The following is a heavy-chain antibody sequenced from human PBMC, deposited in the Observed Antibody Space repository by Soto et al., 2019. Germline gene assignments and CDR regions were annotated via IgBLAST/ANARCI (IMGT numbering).Heavy chain of an antibody. CDR3: ARDLRDFPYYYYYGMDV. CDR1: GFTFSSYE. D-gene: IGHD3-3*01. Sequence: EVQLVESGGGLVQPGGSLRLSCAASGFTFSSYEMNWVRQAPGKGLEWVSYISSSGSTIYYADSVKGRFTISRDNAKNSLYLQMNSLRAEDTAVYYCARDLRDFPYYYYYGMDVWGQGTTVTDSS. CDR2: ISSSGSTI. J-gene: IGHJ6*02. V-gene: IGHV3-48*03.